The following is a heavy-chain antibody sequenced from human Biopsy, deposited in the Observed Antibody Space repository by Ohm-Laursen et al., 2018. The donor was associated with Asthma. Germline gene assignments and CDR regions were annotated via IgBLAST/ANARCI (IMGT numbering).Heavy chain of an antibody. V-gene: IGHV3-72*01. CDR1: GLTFSDHY. CDR3: ASDLGGYYYDSSGYSSDY. D-gene: IGHD3-22*01. J-gene: IGHJ4*02. Sequence: SLRLSCSASGLTFSDHYMDWVRQAPGKGLEWVGRTRNNANSYTTEYAASVKGRFTISRDDSKNSLYLQMNSLKTEVTAVYYCASDLGGYYYDSSGYSSDYWGQGTLVTVTS. CDR2: TRNNANSYTT.